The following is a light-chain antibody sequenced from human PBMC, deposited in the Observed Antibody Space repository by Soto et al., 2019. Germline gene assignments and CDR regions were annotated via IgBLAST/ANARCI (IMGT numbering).Light chain of an antibody. Sequence: EIVLTQSPATLSLSPGERATLSCRASQSISSHLAWYQQKPGQAPRLLIYGASNRATGIPARFSGRGSGTDFTLTISSLEAEDFAVYYCQHRINWPLTFGGGTKVEIK. CDR1: QSISSH. J-gene: IGKJ4*01. CDR3: QHRINWPLT. V-gene: IGKV3-11*01. CDR2: GAS.